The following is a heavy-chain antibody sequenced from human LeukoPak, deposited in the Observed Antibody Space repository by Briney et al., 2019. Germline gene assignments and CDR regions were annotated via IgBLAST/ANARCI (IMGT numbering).Heavy chain of an antibody. CDR2: ISSKGTTI. CDR3: ARDSSGWRYYFDY. V-gene: IGHV3-48*01. J-gene: IGHJ4*02. Sequence: GGSLRLSCAASGFTSSSYSMNWVRQAPGKGLEWVSYISSKGTTIYYADSVKGRFTISRDNAKNSLYLQMTSLRGEDTAVYYCARDSSGWRYYFDYWGQGTLVTVSS. D-gene: IGHD6-19*01. CDR1: GFTSSSYS.